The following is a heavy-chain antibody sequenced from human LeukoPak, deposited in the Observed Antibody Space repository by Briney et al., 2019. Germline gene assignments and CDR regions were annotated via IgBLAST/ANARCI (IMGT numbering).Heavy chain of an antibody. CDR2: ISSSSSYI. V-gene: IGHV3-21*01. CDR1: GFTFSSYS. CDR3: ARDRMGPSSYNWFDP. J-gene: IGHJ5*02. D-gene: IGHD2-8*01. Sequence: GGSLRLSCAASGFTFSSYSMNWVRQAPGKGLEWVSSISSSSSYIYYADSVKGRFTISRDNAKNSLYLQMNSLRAEDTAVYYCARDRMGPSSYNWFDPWAREPWSPSPQ.